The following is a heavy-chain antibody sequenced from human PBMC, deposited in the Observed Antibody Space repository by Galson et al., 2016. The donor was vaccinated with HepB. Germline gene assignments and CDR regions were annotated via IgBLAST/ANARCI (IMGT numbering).Heavy chain of an antibody. CDR1: GYTFTTYT. V-gene: IGHV1-18*04. J-gene: IGHJ4*02. CDR2: ISPISGNT. CDR3: ARDRVAGRGEFDY. D-gene: IGHD6-19*01. Sequence: SVKVSCKASGYTFTTYTISWVRQAPGQGLEWMGWISPISGNTNYAQKLQGRVTMTTDTSTSTVYMDLKSLRSDDTAVHYCARDRVAGRGEFDYWGQGTLVTVSS.